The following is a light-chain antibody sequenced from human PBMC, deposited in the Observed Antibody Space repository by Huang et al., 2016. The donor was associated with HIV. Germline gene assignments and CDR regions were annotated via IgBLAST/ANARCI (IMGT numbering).Light chain of an antibody. CDR2: GAS. CDR1: QSVTIKY. J-gene: IGKJ3*01. Sequence: EIVLTQSPGTLSLSPGESATLSCRASQSVTIKYLAWYQQKPGQSPRLLIYGASSRATGIPDRFSGSVSGTDFTLTISRLEPEDFAVYYCQQYDESPFNFGPGTKVDIK. V-gene: IGKV3-20*01. CDR3: QQYDESPFN.